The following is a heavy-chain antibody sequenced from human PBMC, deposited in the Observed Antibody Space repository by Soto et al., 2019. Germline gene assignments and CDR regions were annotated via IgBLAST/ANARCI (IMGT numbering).Heavy chain of an antibody. Sequence: SGPTLVNPTQTLTLTCTFSGFSLSTRGVGVGWIRQPPGKALEWLALIYWDDDKRYSPSLKSRLTITKDTSKNQVVLTMTNMDPVDTATYYCARRNYYDSSGYYNWFDPWGQGTLVTVSS. J-gene: IGHJ5*02. D-gene: IGHD3-22*01. CDR1: GFSLSTRGVG. V-gene: IGHV2-5*02. CDR2: IYWDDDK. CDR3: ARRNYYDSSGYYNWFDP.